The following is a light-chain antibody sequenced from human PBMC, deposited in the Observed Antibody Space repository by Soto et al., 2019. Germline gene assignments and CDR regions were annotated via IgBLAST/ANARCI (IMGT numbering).Light chain of an antibody. V-gene: IGLV1-47*01. Sequence: VLTQPPSASGTPGQRVTISCSGRNSNIGSNYVYWYQQAPGTAPKLLIYTNNQRPSGVPDRFSGSKSATSASLAIGGLRSEDEADYYCAAWDDSLSGWVFGGGTQLTVL. CDR3: AAWDDSLSGWV. CDR2: TNN. CDR1: NSNIGSNY. J-gene: IGLJ3*02.